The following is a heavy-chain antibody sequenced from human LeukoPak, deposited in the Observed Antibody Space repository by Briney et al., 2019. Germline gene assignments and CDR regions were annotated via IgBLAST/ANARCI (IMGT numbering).Heavy chain of an antibody. Sequence: ASVTVSCKASVYSLTGYYIHWVRQAPGQGLEWMGWINPNSGGTNYAQKFQGRVTMTRDTSISTAYMELSRLRSDDTAVYYCARVVRGVMGATYYFDYWGQGTLSPSPQ. J-gene: IGHJ4*02. D-gene: IGHD3-10*01. V-gene: IGHV1-2*02. CDR3: ARVVRGVMGATYYFDY. CDR2: INPNSGGT. CDR1: VYSLTGYY.